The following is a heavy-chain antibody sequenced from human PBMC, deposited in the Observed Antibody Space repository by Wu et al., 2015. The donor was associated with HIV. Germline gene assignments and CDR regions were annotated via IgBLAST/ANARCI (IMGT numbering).Heavy chain of an antibody. V-gene: IGHV1-2*02. J-gene: IGHJ6*03. Sequence: QIQLVQSGAEVKKPGASVKVSCKASGYSFSDYHIHWVRQAPGQGLEWMGWINQNGGGATHVQKFQGRVAMTRDTSISTAFMELSRLRFDDTAVYYCARAGFMIFGVVTTKAYYMDVWGKGTTVTVSS. CDR3: ARAGFMIFGVVTTKAYYMDV. D-gene: IGHD3-3*01. CDR2: INQNGGGA. CDR1: GYSFSDYH.